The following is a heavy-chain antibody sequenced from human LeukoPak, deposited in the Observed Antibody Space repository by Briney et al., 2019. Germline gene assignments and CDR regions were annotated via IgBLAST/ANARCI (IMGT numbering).Heavy chain of an antibody. V-gene: IGHV4-61*01. D-gene: IGHD2-15*01. Sequence: PSETLPLTCTVSGGSVSSGSYYWSWIRQPPGKGLEWIGYIYYSGSTNYNPSLKSRVTISVDTSKNQFSLKLSSVTAADTAVYYCARAPPMYCSGGSCYSGGVDYWGQGTLSPSPQ. J-gene: IGHJ4*02. CDR3: ARAPPMYCSGGSCYSGGVDY. CDR1: GGSVSSGSYY. CDR2: IYYSGST.